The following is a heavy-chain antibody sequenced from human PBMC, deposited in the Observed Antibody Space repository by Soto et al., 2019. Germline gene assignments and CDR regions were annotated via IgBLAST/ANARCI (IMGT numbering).Heavy chain of an antibody. J-gene: IGHJ3*02. V-gene: IGHV3-30*18. Sequence: PGGSLRLSCVASGFTFSSYGMHWVRQAPGKGLEWVAIISYDGSNTYYADSVKGRFTISRDNSKNTLYLQMNSLRAEDTAVYYCAKDLGRSYYDILTGLPPRAFDIWGQGTMVTVSS. CDR3: AKDLGRSYYDILTGLPPRAFDI. CDR2: ISYDGSNT. CDR1: GFTFSSYG. D-gene: IGHD3-9*01.